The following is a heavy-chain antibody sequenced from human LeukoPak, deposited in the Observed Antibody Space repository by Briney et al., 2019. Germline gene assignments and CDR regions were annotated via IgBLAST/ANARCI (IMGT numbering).Heavy chain of an antibody. J-gene: IGHJ4*02. CDR3: ASLGYDILTGYADGVFDY. CDR1: GFTFSSYS. Sequence: GGSLRLSCAASGFTFSSYSMNWVRQAPGKGLEWVSSIRSSSSYIYYADSVKGRFTISRDNAKNSLYLQMNSLRAEDTAVYYCASLGYDILTGYADGVFDYWGQGTLVTVSS. V-gene: IGHV3-21*01. CDR2: IRSSSSYI. D-gene: IGHD3-9*01.